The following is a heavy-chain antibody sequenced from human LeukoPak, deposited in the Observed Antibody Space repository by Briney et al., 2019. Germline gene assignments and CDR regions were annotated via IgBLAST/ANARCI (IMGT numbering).Heavy chain of an antibody. CDR1: GGTFGSYA. V-gene: IGHV1-69*01. J-gene: IGHJ6*02. CDR3: ARDVRAAAGRDPYYGMDV. D-gene: IGHD6-13*01. CDR2: IIPIFGTA. Sequence: SVKVSCKASGGTFGSYAISWVRQAPGQGLEWMGGIIPIFGTANYAQKFQGRVTITADESTSTAYMELSSLRSEDTAVYYCARDVRAAAGRDPYYGMDVWGQGTTVTVSS.